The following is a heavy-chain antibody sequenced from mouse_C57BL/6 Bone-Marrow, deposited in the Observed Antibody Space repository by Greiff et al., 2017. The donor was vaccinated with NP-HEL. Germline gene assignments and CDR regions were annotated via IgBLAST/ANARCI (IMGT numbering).Heavy chain of an antibody. D-gene: IGHD1-1*01. J-gene: IGHJ1*03. CDR3: ARYKGSSYVWYFEV. CDR1: GYSITSDY. V-gene: IGHV3-8*01. Sequence: DVQLQESGPGLAKPSQTLSLTCSVTGYSITSDYWNWIRKFPGNKLEYMGYISYSGSTYYNPSLKSRISITRDTSKNQYYLQMNSGTTEDTATYYCARYKGSSYVWYFEVWGTGTTVTVSS. CDR2: ISYSGST.